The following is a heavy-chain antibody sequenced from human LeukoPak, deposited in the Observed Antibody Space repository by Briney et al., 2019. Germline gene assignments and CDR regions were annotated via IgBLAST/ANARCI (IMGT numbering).Heavy chain of an antibody. J-gene: IGHJ6*03. D-gene: IGHD2-15*01. V-gene: IGHV4-38-2*02. CDR2: IYYSGST. Sequence: SETLSLTCTVSGYSITSAYYWGWIRQPPGKGLEWIGIIYYSGSTYYNPSLKSRVTISVDTSKNQFSLKLSSVTAADTAVYYCARGYCSGGSCYSYYYYNYMDVWGKGTTVTVSS. CDR3: ARGYCSGGSCYSYYYYNYMDV. CDR1: GYSITSAYY.